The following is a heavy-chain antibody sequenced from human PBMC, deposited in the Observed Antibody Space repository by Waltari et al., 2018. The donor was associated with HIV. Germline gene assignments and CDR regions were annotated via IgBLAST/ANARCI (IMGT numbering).Heavy chain of an antibody. CDR1: GFTFRSYW. V-gene: IGHV3-74*01. CDR2: IHSDGSST. Sequence: EVQLVESGGGVVQPGGYLRLSCAASGFTFRSYWMHWVRQAPGKGLGWVSRIHSDGSSTSYADFVKGRFTISRDNAKNTLYLEMNSLRAEDTAVYYCARREATVVRGVYYYGMDVWGQGTTVTVSS. CDR3: ARREATVVRGVYYYGMDV. J-gene: IGHJ6*02. D-gene: IGHD3-10*01.